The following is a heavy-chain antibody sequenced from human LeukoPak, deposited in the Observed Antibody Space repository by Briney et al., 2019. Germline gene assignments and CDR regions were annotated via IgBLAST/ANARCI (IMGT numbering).Heavy chain of an antibody. Sequence: GGSLRLSCAASGFTFSSHSMNWVRQAPGKGLEWVSSISGSTSYIYYADSVKGRFTISRDNAKNSLYLQMNSLRAEDTAVYYCAREPRTMIIPERYFDYWGQGTLVTVSS. CDR2: ISGSTSYI. CDR1: GFTFSSHS. V-gene: IGHV3-21*01. J-gene: IGHJ4*02. D-gene: IGHD3-22*01. CDR3: AREPRTMIIPERYFDY.